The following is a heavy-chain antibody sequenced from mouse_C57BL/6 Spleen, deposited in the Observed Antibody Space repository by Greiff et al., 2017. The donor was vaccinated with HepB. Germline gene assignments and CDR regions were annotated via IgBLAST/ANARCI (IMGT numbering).Heavy chain of an antibody. CDR1: GFTFSSYT. V-gene: IGHV5-9*01. J-gene: IGHJ1*03. Sequence: EVKLVESGGGLVKPGGSLKLSCAASGFTFSSYTMSWVRQTPEKRLEWVATISGGGGNTYYPDSVKGRFTISRDNAKNTLYLQMSSLRSEDTALYYCARHGTTVVDWYCDVWGTGTTVTVSS. CDR3: ARHGTTVVDWYCDV. D-gene: IGHD1-1*01. CDR2: ISGGGGNT.